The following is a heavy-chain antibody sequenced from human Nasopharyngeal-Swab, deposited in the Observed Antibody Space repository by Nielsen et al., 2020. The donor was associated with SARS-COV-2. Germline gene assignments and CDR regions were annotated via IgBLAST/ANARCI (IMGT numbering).Heavy chain of an antibody. V-gene: IGHV3-30-3*01. CDR1: GFTFSSYA. D-gene: IGHD5-24*01. CDR3: ARDSDGYNWFDAFDI. CDR2: ISYDGINK. Sequence: GGSLRLSCAASGFTFSSYAMHWVRHAPGKGLAWVAVISYDGINKYYADSVKGRFTISRDNSKNTLYLQMNSLRAEDTAVYYCARDSDGYNWFDAFDIWGQGTMVTVSS. J-gene: IGHJ3*02.